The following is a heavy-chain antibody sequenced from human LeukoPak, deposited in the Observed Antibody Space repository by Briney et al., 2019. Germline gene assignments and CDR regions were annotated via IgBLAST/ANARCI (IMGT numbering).Heavy chain of an antibody. J-gene: IGHJ4*02. CDR3: TRDRSRAVDD. CDR2: VTHVRSDK. CDR1: GFTFCHHW. D-gene: IGHD6-25*01. V-gene: IGHV3-7*01. Sequence: PGGSLRLSCAASGFTFCHHWMSWVRQAPGKGLEWVANVTHVRSDKYYVDSVKGRFTISRDNANNLLYLQMNSLRGEDTAVYYCTRDRSRAVDDWGQGTLVTVSS.